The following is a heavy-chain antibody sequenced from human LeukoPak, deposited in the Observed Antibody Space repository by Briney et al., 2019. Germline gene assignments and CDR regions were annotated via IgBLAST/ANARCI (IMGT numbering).Heavy chain of an antibody. CDR1: GFTFSSYG. CDR3: AREREYYYDSSGRAIAY. CDR2: ISYDGSDK. J-gene: IGHJ4*02. V-gene: IGHV3-30*03. D-gene: IGHD3-22*01. Sequence: GRSLRLSCAASGFTFSSYGMHWVRQAPGKGLEWVAVISYDGSDKYYADSVKGRFTISRDNAKNSLYLQMNSLRAEDTAVYYCAREREYYYDSSGRAIAYWGQGTLVTVSS.